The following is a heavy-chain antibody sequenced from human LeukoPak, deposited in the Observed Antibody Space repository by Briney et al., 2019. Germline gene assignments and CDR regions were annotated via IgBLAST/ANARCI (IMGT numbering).Heavy chain of an antibody. Sequence: GGSLRLSCEASGFTFSSFGMHWVRQAPGKGLEWVAFIRYDGSNKYYADSVKGRFTISRDNSKNTLYLQMNSLRAEDTAVYYCAKENPHDYSNYYGTRPTAFDPWGQGTLVTVSS. CDR2: IRYDGSNK. CDR3: AKENPHDYSNYYGTRPTAFDP. V-gene: IGHV3-30*02. D-gene: IGHD4-11*01. J-gene: IGHJ5*02. CDR1: GFTFSSFG.